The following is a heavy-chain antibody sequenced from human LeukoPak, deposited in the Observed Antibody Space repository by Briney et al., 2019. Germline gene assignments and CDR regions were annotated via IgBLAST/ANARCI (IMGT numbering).Heavy chain of an antibody. Sequence: GGSLRLSCAASGFTFTSYWMHWVRQPPGKGLVWVSRVDHAGSGTAYADSVTGRFTISRDNAKNTVYLQMNRLRAEDTAAYYCATDLGWGQGTLVTVSS. D-gene: IGHD4-17*01. V-gene: IGHV3-74*01. CDR2: VDHAGSGT. J-gene: IGHJ4*02. CDR1: GFTFTSYW. CDR3: ATDLG.